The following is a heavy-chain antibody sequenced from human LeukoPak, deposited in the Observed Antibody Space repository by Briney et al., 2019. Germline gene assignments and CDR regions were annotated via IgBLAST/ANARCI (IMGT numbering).Heavy chain of an antibody. CDR3: ARDYGRGSSWPFDY. D-gene: IGHD6-13*01. Sequence: SVKVSCKASGGTSSSYAISWVRQAPGQGLEWMGRIIPILGIANYAQKFQGRVTITADKSTSTAYMELSSLRSEDTAVYYCARDYGRGSSWPFDYWGQGTLVTVSS. CDR1: GGTSSSYA. CDR2: IIPILGIA. J-gene: IGHJ4*02. V-gene: IGHV1-69*04.